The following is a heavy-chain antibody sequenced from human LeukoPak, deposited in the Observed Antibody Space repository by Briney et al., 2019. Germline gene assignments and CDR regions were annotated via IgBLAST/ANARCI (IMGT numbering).Heavy chain of an antibody. CDR1: GFTFSSYA. J-gene: IGHJ4*02. V-gene: IGHV3-30*04. CDR2: ISYDGSNK. Sequence: ALRLSCAASGFTFSSYAMHWVRQAPGKGLEWVAVISYDGSNKYYADSVKGRFTISRDNSKNTLYLQMNSLRAEDTAVYYCARDIWGFGESTKGFDYWGQGTLVIVSS. D-gene: IGHD3-10*01. CDR3: ARDIWGFGESTKGFDY.